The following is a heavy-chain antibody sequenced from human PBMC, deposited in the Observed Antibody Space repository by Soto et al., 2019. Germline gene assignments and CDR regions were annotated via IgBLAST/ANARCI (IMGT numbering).Heavy chain of an antibody. D-gene: IGHD3-3*01. Sequence: GSLRLSCAASGFTFSSYSMNWVRQAPGKGLEWVSSISSSSSYIYYADSVKGRFTISRDNAKNSLYLQMNSLRAEDTAVYYCARDFPFTRITIFGVVTPYGMDVWGQGTTVTVSS. V-gene: IGHV3-21*01. CDR1: GFTFSSYS. CDR3: ARDFPFTRITIFGVVTPYGMDV. J-gene: IGHJ6*02. CDR2: ISSSSSYI.